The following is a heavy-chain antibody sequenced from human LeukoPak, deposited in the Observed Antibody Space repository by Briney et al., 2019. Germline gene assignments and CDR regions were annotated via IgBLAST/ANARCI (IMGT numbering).Heavy chain of an antibody. CDR2: TYSSGST. J-gene: IGHJ4*02. Sequence: SSETLSLTCTVSGDSISSGSYYWSWIRQPAGKQLEWIGRTYSSGSTNYNPSLKSRVTISVDTSKNQFSLKLTSLTAADTAVYYCAREVVVIPAARNYFDSWGQGTLVTVSS. D-gene: IGHD2-2*01. CDR1: GDSISSGSYY. V-gene: IGHV4-61*02. CDR3: AREVVVIPAARNYFDS.